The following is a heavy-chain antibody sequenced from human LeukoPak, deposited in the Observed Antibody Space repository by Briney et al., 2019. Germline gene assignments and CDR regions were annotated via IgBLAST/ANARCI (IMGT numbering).Heavy chain of an antibody. CDR3: ASLTPIVVVPAAHYYYMDV. Sequence: GGSLRLSCAASGFTFSSYSMSWVRQAPGKGLEWVSYISSSSSTIYYADSVKGRFTISRDNAKNSLYLQMNSLRAEDAAVYYCASLTPIVVVPAAHYYYMDVWGKGTTVTVSS. J-gene: IGHJ6*03. CDR1: GFTFSSYS. D-gene: IGHD2-2*01. CDR2: ISSSSSTI. V-gene: IGHV3-48*01.